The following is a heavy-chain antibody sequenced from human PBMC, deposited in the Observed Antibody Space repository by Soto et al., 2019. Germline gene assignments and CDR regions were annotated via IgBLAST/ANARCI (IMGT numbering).Heavy chain of an antibody. CDR2: INPSGGST. CDR1: GYTFTSYY. J-gene: IGHJ4*02. CDR3: ARDRSPPDSNTSPPGY. V-gene: IGHV1-46*01. Sequence: ASVKVSCKASGYTFTSYYMHWVRQAPGQGLEWMGIINPSGGSTSYAQKFQGRVTMTRDTSTSTVYMELSSLRSEDTAVYYCARDRSPPDSNTSPPGYWGQGTLVTVSS. D-gene: IGHD2-2*01.